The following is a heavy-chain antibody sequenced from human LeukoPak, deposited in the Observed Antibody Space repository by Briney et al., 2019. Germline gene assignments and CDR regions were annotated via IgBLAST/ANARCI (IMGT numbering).Heavy chain of an antibody. CDR1: GYSISSGYY. J-gene: IGHJ3*02. Sequence: SETLSLTCTVSGYSISSGYYWGWIRQPPGKGLEWIGSIYHSGSTYYNPSLKSRVTISLDTSKNQFSLKLSSVTAADTAVYYCARGPRLKRGPYFVGCGFDIWGQGTMVTVSS. CDR3: ARGPRLKRGPYFVGCGFDI. CDR2: IYHSGST. V-gene: IGHV4-38-2*02. D-gene: IGHD3-9*01.